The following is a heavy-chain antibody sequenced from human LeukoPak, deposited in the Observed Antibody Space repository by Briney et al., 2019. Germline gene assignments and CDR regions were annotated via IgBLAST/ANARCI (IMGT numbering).Heavy chain of an antibody. CDR2: ISYDGSNK. Sequence: GGSLRLSCAASGFTFRSYGMHWVRQAPGKGLEWVAVISYDGSNKYYADSVKGRFTISRDNSKNTLDLQMNSLRAEDTAVYYCARDRSYDFWSGYSTPDYWGQGTLVTVSS. V-gene: IGHV3-30*03. CDR3: ARDRSYDFWSGYSTPDY. D-gene: IGHD3-3*01. J-gene: IGHJ4*02. CDR1: GFTFRSYG.